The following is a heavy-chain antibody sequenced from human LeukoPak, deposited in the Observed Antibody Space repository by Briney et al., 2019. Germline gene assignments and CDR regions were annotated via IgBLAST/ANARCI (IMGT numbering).Heavy chain of an antibody. J-gene: IGHJ4*02. D-gene: IGHD2-2*01. CDR3: ARDPTSRGTVPNY. CDR2: INPNSGGT. CDR1: GYTFTGYY. V-gene: IGHV1-2*02. Sequence: ASVKVSCKASGYTFTGYYMHWVRQAPGQGLEWMGWINPNSGGTNYAQKFQGRVTMTRDTSISTAYMELSRLRSDDTAVYYCARDPTSRGTVPNYWGQGTLVTVSS.